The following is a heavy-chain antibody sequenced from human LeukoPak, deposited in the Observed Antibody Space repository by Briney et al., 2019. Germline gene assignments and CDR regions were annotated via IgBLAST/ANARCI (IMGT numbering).Heavy chain of an antibody. Sequence: SDTLSLTCAVYGGSFSGYYWSWIRQPPGKRLEWIGEINHSGSTNYNPSLKSRVTISVDTSKNQFSLKLSSVTAADTGVYYCARVPQAAGNIDYGGQGALVTVSS. CDR2: INHSGST. V-gene: IGHV4-34*01. CDR1: GGSFSGYY. J-gene: IGHJ4*02. D-gene: IGHD6-13*01. CDR3: ARVPQAAGNIDY.